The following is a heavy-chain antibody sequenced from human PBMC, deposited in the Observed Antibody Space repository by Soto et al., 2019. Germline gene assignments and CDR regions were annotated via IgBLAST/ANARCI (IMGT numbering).Heavy chain of an antibody. CDR1: GYTFTSYG. Sequence: ASVKVSCKASGYTFTSYGISWVRQAPGQGLEWTGWISAYNGNTNYAQKLQGRVTMTTDTSTSTAYMELRSLRSDDTAVYYCARDPYYYGSGSYYKYYYYGMDVWGQGTTVTVSS. CDR2: ISAYNGNT. CDR3: ARDPYYYGSGSYYKYYYYGMDV. D-gene: IGHD3-10*01. V-gene: IGHV1-18*01. J-gene: IGHJ6*02.